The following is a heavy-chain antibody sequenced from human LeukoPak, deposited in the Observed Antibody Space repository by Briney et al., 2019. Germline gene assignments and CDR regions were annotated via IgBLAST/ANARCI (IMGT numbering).Heavy chain of an antibody. J-gene: IGHJ4*02. CDR3: ARDMIRGVVNN. Sequence: PGGSLRLSCAASGFTFSNYWMHWVRQVPGKGLVWVSLINPSGSFTTYADSVKGRFTISRDNAKNRLYMQMNSLRVEDTAVYYCARDMIRGVVNNWGQGALVTVSS. CDR2: INPSGSFT. D-gene: IGHD3-10*01. CDR1: GFTFSNYW. V-gene: IGHV3-74*01.